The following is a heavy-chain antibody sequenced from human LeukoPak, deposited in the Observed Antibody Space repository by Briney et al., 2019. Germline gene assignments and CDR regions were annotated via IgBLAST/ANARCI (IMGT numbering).Heavy chain of an antibody. V-gene: IGHV3-66*01. CDR2: MYSGGTT. CDR1: GFTVSSSY. Sequence: GGSLRLSCTGSGFTVSSSYMSWVRQTPGKGLEWVSVMYSGGTTYYADSVKGRFTISRDSSKNTVNLQMNSLRAEDTAVYYCASIYYDSSGYYRKGFDYWGQGTLVTVSS. D-gene: IGHD3-22*01. J-gene: IGHJ4*02. CDR3: ASIYYDSSGYYRKGFDY.